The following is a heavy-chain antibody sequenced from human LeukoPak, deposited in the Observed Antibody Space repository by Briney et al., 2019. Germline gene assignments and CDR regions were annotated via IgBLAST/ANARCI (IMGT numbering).Heavy chain of an antibody. CDR1: GITFSRYW. CDR2: IQQDGSET. CDR3: ARVPGIAAADDY. Sequence: PGGSLRLSCAASGITFSRYWMTWVRQAPGKGLEWVANIQQDGSETYYVDSVKGRFTISRDNAKNSLYLQMSSLRAEDTAVYYCARVPGIAAADDYWGQGTLVTVSS. J-gene: IGHJ4*02. D-gene: IGHD6-13*01. V-gene: IGHV3-7*01.